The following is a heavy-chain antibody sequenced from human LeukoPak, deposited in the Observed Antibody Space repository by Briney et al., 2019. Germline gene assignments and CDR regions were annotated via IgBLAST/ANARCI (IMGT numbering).Heavy chain of an antibody. CDR1: GYTFTGYY. D-gene: IGHD6-19*01. J-gene: IGHJ5*02. Sequence: ASVEVSCKASGYTFTGYYMHWVRQAPGQGLEWMGWINPSSGGTNYAQKFQGRVTMTRDTSISTAYMELSRLRSDDTAVYYCARDGLGAVAGGNNWFDPWGQGTLVTVSS. V-gene: IGHV1-2*02. CDR3: ARDGLGAVAGGNNWFDP. CDR2: INPSSGGT.